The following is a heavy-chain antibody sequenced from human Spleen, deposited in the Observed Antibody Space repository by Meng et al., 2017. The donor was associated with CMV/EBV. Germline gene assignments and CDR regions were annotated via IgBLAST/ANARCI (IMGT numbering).Heavy chain of an antibody. CDR3: TSGYSSGWYVS. V-gene: IGHV3-49*04. J-gene: IGHJ5*01. CDR2: IKSRSYGGTK. Sequence: GGSLRLSCMSSGFTSGDYTMSWVRQAPGKGLEWVGLIKSRSYGGTKEYAASVKGRFSISRDDSDSIVYLQMNSLKTEDTAVYYCTSGYSSGWYVSWGQGTLVTVSS. D-gene: IGHD6-19*01. CDR1: GFTSGDYT.